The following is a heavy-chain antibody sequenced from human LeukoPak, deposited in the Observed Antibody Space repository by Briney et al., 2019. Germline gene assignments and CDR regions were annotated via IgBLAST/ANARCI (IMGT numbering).Heavy chain of an antibody. CDR1: RYTFIDYY. J-gene: IGHJ4*02. Sequence: GASVTDSFKASRYTFIDYYMDGVGQARGKGVEGMGCITPNSGGTNYAQKFQGRVTMTRDTSISTAYMELSRLRSEDTAVYYCARTFVRYSSSPGYWGQGTLVTVSS. D-gene: IGHD6-13*01. V-gene: IGHV1-2*02. CDR2: ITPNSGGT. CDR3: ARTFVRYSSSPGY.